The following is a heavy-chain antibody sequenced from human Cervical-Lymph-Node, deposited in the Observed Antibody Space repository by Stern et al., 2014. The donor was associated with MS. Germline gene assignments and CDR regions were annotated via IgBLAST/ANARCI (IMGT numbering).Heavy chain of an antibody. V-gene: IGHV1-46*03. CDR2: INLSDGAT. D-gene: IGHD1-26*01. CDR3: AREGADNDAFDV. Sequence: VQLVQSGAEVKKPGASVTASCRTSGYTFIDYYIHWVRQANGQGLEWMAIINLSDGATTSAQKFQVRVSMTRDTSTITAYMQLGSLTSEGTAVFFCAREGADNDAFDVWGQGTMVTVSS. CDR1: GYTFIDYY. J-gene: IGHJ3*01.